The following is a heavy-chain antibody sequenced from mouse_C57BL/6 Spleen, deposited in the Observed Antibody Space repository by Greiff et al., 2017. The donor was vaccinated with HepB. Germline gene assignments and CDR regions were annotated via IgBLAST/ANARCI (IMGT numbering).Heavy chain of an antibody. CDR2: IHPNSGST. D-gene: IGHD2-5*01. Sequence: QVQLQQPGAELVKPGASVKLSCKASGYTFTSYWMHWVKQRPGQGLEWIGMIHPNSGSTNYNEKFKSKTTLTVDKSSSTAYMQLSSLTSEDSAVYYCARYHYSNYVRGYFDVWGTGTTVTVSS. V-gene: IGHV1-64*01. CDR3: ARYHYSNYVRGYFDV. J-gene: IGHJ1*03. CDR1: GYTFTSYW.